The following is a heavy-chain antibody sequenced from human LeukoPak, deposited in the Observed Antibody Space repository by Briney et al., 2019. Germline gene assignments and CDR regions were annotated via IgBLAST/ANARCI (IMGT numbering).Heavy chain of an antibody. D-gene: IGHD3-3*01. CDR2: IYHSGST. CDR3: ARDVIARFGFTGYRFDFWSDYYYYYMDV. CDR1: GGSISSSNW. J-gene: IGHJ6*03. V-gene: IGHV4-4*02. Sequence: PSETLSLTCAVSGGSISSSNWWSWVRQPPGKGLEWIGEIYHSGSTNYNPSFKSRVTISVDKSKNQFSLKLSSVTAADTAVYYCARDVIARFGFTGYRFDFWSDYYYYYMDVWGKGTTVTVSS.